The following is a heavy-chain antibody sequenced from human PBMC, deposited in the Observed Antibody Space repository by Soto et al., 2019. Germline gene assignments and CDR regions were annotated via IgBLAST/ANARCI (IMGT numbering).Heavy chain of an antibody. CDR3: ASLGDYYFSFFGNVRPPGAFLF. CDR1: GGSISSCDYY. V-gene: IGHV4-30-4*01. CDR2: ISHTGGT. D-gene: IGHD3-22*01. J-gene: IGHJ3*01. Sequence: SETLSLTCTVSGGSISSCDYYWSWIRQPPGKGLEWIGYISHTGGTYYNPSLKSRITLSVDTSKNQFSLKLSSVTAADTAVYYCASLGDYYFSFFGNVRPPGAFLFWCPAPIVT.